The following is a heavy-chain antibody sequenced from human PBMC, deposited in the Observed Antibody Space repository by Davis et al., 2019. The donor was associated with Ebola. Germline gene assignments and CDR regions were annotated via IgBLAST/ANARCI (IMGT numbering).Heavy chain of an antibody. CDR3: ARVNALTGYSRFDP. Sequence: GESLKISCAASGFTFDDYAMSWVRQASGKGLEWVSGINWNGGSTGYADAVKGRFTISRDNAKSSLYLQMNSLRAEDTALYHWARVNALTGYSRFDPWGQGTQVTVSS. J-gene: IGHJ5*02. D-gene: IGHD3-9*01. CDR1: GFTFDDYA. CDR2: INWNGGST. V-gene: IGHV3-20*01.